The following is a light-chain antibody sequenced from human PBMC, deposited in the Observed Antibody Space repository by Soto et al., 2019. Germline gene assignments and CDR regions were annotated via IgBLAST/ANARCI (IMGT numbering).Light chain of an antibody. CDR2: SNT. J-gene: IGLJ1*01. Sequence: QSVLTQPPSASGTPGQIVAISCSGSSSNIGSNTVTWYQQLPGTAPKLLIYSNTQRPLGVPVRFSGSKSGTSASLAISGLQSEDEAEYYCAAWDDRLYVFGTGTKVTVL. CDR3: AAWDDRLYV. CDR1: SSNIGSNT. V-gene: IGLV1-44*01.